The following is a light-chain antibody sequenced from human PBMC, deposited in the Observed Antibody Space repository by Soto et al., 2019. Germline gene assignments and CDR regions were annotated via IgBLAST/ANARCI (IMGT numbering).Light chain of an antibody. Sequence: QSALPQPASVSGSPGQSITISCTGTSSDVGGYNYVSLYQQHPGKAPKLMIYDVSKRPSGVSNRFSGSKSGNTASLTISGLQAEDEADYYGRSYTSSSTLVVFGGGTKLTVL. V-gene: IGLV2-14*01. J-gene: IGLJ2*01. CDR2: DVS. CDR3: RSYTSSSTLVV. CDR1: SSDVGGYNY.